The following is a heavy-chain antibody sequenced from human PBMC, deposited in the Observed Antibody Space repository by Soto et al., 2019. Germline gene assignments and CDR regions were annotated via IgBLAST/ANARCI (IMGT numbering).Heavy chain of an antibody. CDR3: ARGSITIFGNYFDY. CDR2: IYYSGST. CDR1: GGTISSYY. Sequence: SETLSLTCTVSGGTISSYYWRWIRQPPGKGLEWIGYIYYSGSTNYNPSLKSRVTISVDTSKNQFSLKLSSVTAADTAVYYCARGSITIFGNYFDYWGQGTLVTVSS. D-gene: IGHD3-3*01. J-gene: IGHJ4*02. V-gene: IGHV4-59*01.